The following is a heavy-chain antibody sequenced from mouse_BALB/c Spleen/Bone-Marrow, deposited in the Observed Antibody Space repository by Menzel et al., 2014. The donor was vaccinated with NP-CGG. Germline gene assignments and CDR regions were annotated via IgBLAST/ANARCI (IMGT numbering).Heavy chain of an antibody. J-gene: IGHJ2*01. Sequence: QVQLQQSGAELVRPGTSVKVSCKASGYAFTNYLIEWVKQRPGQGLEWIGVINPGSGGTNYCEKFKGKATLTADKSSSTAYMQLSSLTSHDSAVYFCARSTETLFDYWGQGTTLTVSS. V-gene: IGHV1-54*01. D-gene: IGHD4-1*02. CDR2: INPGSGGT. CDR3: ARSTETLFDY. CDR1: GYAFTNYL.